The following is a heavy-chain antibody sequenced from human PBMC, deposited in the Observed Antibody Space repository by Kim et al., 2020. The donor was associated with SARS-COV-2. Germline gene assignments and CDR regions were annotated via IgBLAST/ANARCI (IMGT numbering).Heavy chain of an antibody. CDR2: VRRDGTT. J-gene: IGHJ2*01. V-gene: IGHV3-23*01. D-gene: IGHD2-8*02. CDR3: ARHRVTGFWYFDL. CDR1: GFTFSSYD. Sequence: GGSLRLSCGVSGFTFSSYDMSWVRQAPGKGLEWVSAVRRDGTTDYTDSVKGRFTISRDNAKKTLYVEMNTLRPDDTAIYYCARHRVTGFWYFDLWGRGTLVTVSS.